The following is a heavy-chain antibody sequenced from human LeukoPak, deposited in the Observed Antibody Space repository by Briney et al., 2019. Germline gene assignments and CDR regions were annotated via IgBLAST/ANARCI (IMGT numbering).Heavy chain of an antibody. CDR1: GYTFTSYG. CDR3: ARDQTRWQRLVVAY. D-gene: IGHD6-13*01. V-gene: IGHV1-18*01. J-gene: IGHJ4*02. Sequence: ASVKVSCKASGYTFTSYGISWVRQAPGQGLEWMGWISAYNGNTNYAQKLQGRVTMTTDTSTSTAYMELRSLRSDDTAVYYCARDQTRWQRLVVAYWGQGTLVTVSS. CDR2: ISAYNGNT.